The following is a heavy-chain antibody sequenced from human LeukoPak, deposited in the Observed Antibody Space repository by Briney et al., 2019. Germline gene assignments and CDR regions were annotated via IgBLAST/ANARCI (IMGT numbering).Heavy chain of an antibody. Sequence: GGSLRLSCAVSGFTFSSYGMSWVRQAPGKGLEWVAVIWYDGSNKYYADPVKGRFTISRDNSKNTLYLQMNSLRAEDTAVYYCARDYSKLDYWGQGTLVTVSS. CDR1: GFTFSSYG. CDR2: IWYDGSNK. CDR3: ARDYSKLDY. J-gene: IGHJ4*02. V-gene: IGHV3-33*08. D-gene: IGHD4-11*01.